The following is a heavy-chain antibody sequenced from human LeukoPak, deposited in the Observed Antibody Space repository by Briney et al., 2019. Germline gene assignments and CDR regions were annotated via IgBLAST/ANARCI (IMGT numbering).Heavy chain of an antibody. Sequence: GGSLRLSCAASGFTLRSYWMHWVRQAPGKGLVWVSRIDRDGSSTSYADSVKGRLTISRDNAKNTLYLQMNSLRAEDTAVYYCARPGGGSYCSGGSCYDYWGQGALVTVSS. CDR2: IDRDGSST. D-gene: IGHD2-15*01. CDR3: ARPGGGSYCSGGSCYDY. J-gene: IGHJ4*02. CDR1: GFTLRSYW. V-gene: IGHV3-74*01.